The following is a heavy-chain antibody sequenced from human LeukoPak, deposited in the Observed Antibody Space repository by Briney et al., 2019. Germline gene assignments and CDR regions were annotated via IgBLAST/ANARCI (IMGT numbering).Heavy chain of an antibody. J-gene: IGHJ3*02. Sequence: GASVKVSXKASGYTFTSYGISWVRQAPGQGLEWMGWISAYNGNTNYAQELQGRVTMTTDTSTSTAYMELRSLRSDDTAVYYCARPSRDIVVVVAATEDDAFDIWGQGTMVTVSS. CDR1: GYTFTSYG. CDR3: ARPSRDIVVVVAATEDDAFDI. D-gene: IGHD2-15*01. V-gene: IGHV1-18*01. CDR2: ISAYNGNT.